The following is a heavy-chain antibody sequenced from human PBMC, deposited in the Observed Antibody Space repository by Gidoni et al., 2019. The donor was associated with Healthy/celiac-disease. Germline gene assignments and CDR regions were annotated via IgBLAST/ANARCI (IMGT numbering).Heavy chain of an antibody. D-gene: IGHD4-17*01. V-gene: IGHV3-7*03. Sequence: EVQLVESGGGLFQPGGSLRLSWAASGFTFSSYWMSWVRQAPGKGLEWVANIKQDGSEKYYVDSVKGRFTISRDNAKNSLYLQMNSLRAEDTAVYYCARDHSSYGDYDYFDYWGQGTLVTVSS. CDR3: ARDHSSYGDYDYFDY. J-gene: IGHJ4*02. CDR2: IKQDGSEK. CDR1: GFTFSSYW.